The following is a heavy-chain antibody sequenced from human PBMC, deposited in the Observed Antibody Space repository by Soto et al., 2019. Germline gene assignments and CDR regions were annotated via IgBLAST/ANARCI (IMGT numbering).Heavy chain of an antibody. V-gene: IGHV1-3*01. J-gene: IGHJ4*02. CDR2: INAGNGNT. CDR1: GYTFTSYA. Sequence: QVPLVQSGAEVKKPGASVKVSCKASGYTFTSYAMHWVRQAPGQRLEWMGWINAGNGNTKYSQKFQGRVTITRDTSASTAYMELSSLRSEDTAVYYCARDSRLRLGELSLSNWGQGTLVTVSS. CDR3: ARDSRLRLGELSLSN. D-gene: IGHD3-16*02.